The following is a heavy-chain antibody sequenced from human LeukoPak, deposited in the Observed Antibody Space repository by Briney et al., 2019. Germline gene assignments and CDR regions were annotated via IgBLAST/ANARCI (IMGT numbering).Heavy chain of an antibody. CDR3: SRGPIQLWVHNGVDV. D-gene: IGHD5-18*01. J-gene: IGHJ6*02. CDR2: IRSKAYSGTT. CDR1: GFNFGDHA. Sequence: SLRISCTTSGFNFGDHAMTWVRQAPGKGLEWVGFIRSKAYSGTTEYAASVKGRFTISRDDSKSVVYLQMNSLKSEDTAVYYCSRGPIQLWVHNGVDVWGQGTTVTVSS. V-gene: IGHV3-49*04.